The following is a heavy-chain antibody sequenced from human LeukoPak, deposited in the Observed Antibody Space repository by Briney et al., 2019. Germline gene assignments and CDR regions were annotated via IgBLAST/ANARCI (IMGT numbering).Heavy chain of an antibody. Sequence: SETLSLTCTVSGGSISSYYWSWIRQPPGKGLEWIGYIYYSGSTNYNPSLKSRVTISVDTSKNQFPLKLSSVTAADTAVYYCARDRPGGSSLDYWGQGILVTVSS. V-gene: IGHV4-59*12. CDR1: GGSISSYY. CDR3: ARDRPGGSSLDY. CDR2: IYYSGST. J-gene: IGHJ4*02. D-gene: IGHD6-13*01.